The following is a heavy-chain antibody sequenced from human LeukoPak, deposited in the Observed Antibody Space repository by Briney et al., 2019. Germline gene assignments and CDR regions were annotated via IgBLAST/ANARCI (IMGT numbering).Heavy chain of an antibody. CDR3: AREIVVVPAAISVSWFDP. CDR1: GGSFSGYY. CDR2: IYYSGST. D-gene: IGHD2-2*01. J-gene: IGHJ5*02. V-gene: IGHV4-59*01. Sequence: SETLSLTCAVYGGSFSGYYWSWIRQPPGKGLEWIGYIYYSGSTNYNPSLKSRVTISVDTSKNQFSLKLSSVTAADTAVYYCAREIVVVPAAISVSWFDPWGQGTLVTVSS.